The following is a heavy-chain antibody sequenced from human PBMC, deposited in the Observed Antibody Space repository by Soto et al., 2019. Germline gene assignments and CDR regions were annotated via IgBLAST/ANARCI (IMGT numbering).Heavy chain of an antibody. D-gene: IGHD3-22*01. CDR3: ARAQALLRADDY. CDR1: GGSFSGHY. Sequence: SETLSLTCAVYGGSFSGHYWSWIRQPPGKGLEWIGDINHSGGTSYNPSLKSRVTISVDTSKNQFSLQLSSVTAADTAVYYCARAQALLRADDYWGQGTLVTVSS. V-gene: IGHV4-34*01. CDR2: INHSGGT. J-gene: IGHJ4*02.